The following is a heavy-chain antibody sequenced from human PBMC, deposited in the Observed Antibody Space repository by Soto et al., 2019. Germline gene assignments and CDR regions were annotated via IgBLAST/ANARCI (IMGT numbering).Heavy chain of an antibody. J-gene: IGHJ3*02. Sequence: QVQLQESGPGLVKPSETLSLTCTVSGGSISSYYWSWIRQPPGKGLEWLGYIFYSGSTNYNPSLKSRVTISVDTSKNQFSLKLSSVTAADTAVYYCARVGYCISTSCHDAFDIWGQGTMVTVSS. CDR3: ARVGYCISTSCHDAFDI. CDR1: GGSISSYY. V-gene: IGHV4-59*01. CDR2: IFYSGST. D-gene: IGHD2-2*01.